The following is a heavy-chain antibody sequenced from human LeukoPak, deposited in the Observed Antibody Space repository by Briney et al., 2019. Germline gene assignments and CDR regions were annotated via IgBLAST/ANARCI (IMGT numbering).Heavy chain of an antibody. Sequence: PSETLSLTCTVSGGSISSSSYYWGWIRQPPGKGLXXXXXIYYSGSTYYNPSLKSRVTISVDTSKNQFSLKLSSVTAADTAVYYCARRGYCSSTSCYVDYWGQGTLVTVSS. CDR3: ARRGYCSSTSCYVDY. V-gene: IGHV4-39*01. J-gene: IGHJ4*02. CDR2: IYYSGST. D-gene: IGHD2-2*01. CDR1: GGSISSSSYY.